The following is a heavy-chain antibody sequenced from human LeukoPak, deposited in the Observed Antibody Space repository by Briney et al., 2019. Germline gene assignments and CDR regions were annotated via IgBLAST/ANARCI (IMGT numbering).Heavy chain of an antibody. CDR3: ARARAVAGTRYFQH. Sequence: SETLSLTCTVSGGSISGYYWSWIRQPPGKGLEWIGEINHSGSTNYNPSLKSRVTISVDTSKNQFSLKLSSVTAADTAVYYCARARAVAGTRYFQHWGQGTLVTVSS. J-gene: IGHJ1*01. CDR2: INHSGST. CDR1: GGSISGYY. V-gene: IGHV4-34*01. D-gene: IGHD6-19*01.